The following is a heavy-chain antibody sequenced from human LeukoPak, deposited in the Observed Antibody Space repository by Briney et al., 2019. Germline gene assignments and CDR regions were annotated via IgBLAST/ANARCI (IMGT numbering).Heavy chain of an antibody. CDR3: ARRGYSYGYDY. Sequence: SENLSLTCAVSGVSISSGGYSWSWIRQPPGKGLEWIGYIYHSGSTYYNPSLKSRVTISVDRSKNQFSLKLSSVTAADTAVYYCARRGYSYGYDYWGQGTLVTVSS. CDR1: GVSISSGGYS. CDR2: IYHSGST. J-gene: IGHJ4*02. V-gene: IGHV4-30-2*01. D-gene: IGHD5-18*01.